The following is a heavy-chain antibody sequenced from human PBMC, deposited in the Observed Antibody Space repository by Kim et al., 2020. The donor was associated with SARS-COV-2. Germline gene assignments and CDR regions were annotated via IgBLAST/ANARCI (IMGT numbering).Heavy chain of an antibody. D-gene: IGHD3-3*01. Sequence: ASVKVSCKASGYTFTGYYMHWVRQAPGQGLEWMGRINPNSGGTNDAQKFQGRVTMTRDTSISTAYMELSRLRSDDTAVYYCARWARSGYYPDYWGQGTLVTVSS. CDR3: ARWARSGYYPDY. CDR1: GYTFTGYY. CDR2: INPNSGGT. V-gene: IGHV1-2*06. J-gene: IGHJ4*02.